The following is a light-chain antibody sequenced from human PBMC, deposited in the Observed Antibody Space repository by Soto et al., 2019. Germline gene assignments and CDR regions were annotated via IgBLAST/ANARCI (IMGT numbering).Light chain of an antibody. CDR3: QQYYTAPYT. Sequence: DIVMTQSPDSLAVSLGERATINCKSSQTVLYSSNNKNYLAWYQQKPGQPPKLLIYWASTRESGFPDRFNGSGSGTDFTLTISSLQAEDVAVYYCQQYYTAPYTFGQGTKLEIK. CDR1: QTVLYSSNNKNY. J-gene: IGKJ2*01. CDR2: WAS. V-gene: IGKV4-1*01.